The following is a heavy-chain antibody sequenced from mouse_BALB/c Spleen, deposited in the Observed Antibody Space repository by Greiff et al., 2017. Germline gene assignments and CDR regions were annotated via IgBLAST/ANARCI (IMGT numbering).Heavy chain of an antibody. V-gene: IGHV5-4*02. CDR3: ARGLYELDYFDY. J-gene: IGHJ2*01. CDR2: ISDGGSYT. CDR1: GFTFSDYY. D-gene: IGHD4-1*01. Sequence: EVQGVESGGGLVKPGGSLKLSCAASGFTFSDYYMYWVRHTPEKRLEWVATISDGGSYTYYPDSVKGRFTISRDNAKNNLYLQMSSLKSEDTAMYYCARGLYELDYFDYWGQGTTLTVSS.